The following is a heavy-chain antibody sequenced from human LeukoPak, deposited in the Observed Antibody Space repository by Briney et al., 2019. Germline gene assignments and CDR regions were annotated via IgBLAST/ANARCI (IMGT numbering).Heavy chain of an antibody. Sequence: SVKVSCKASGGTFSSYAISWVRQAPGQGLEWMGGIIPIFGTANYAQKFQGRVTITTDESTSTAYMELSSLRSEDTAVYYCARVGRYFDWLSYNWFDPWGQGTLATVSS. CDR2: IIPIFGTA. V-gene: IGHV1-69*05. CDR1: GGTFSSYA. J-gene: IGHJ5*02. CDR3: ARVGRYFDWLSYNWFDP. D-gene: IGHD3-9*01.